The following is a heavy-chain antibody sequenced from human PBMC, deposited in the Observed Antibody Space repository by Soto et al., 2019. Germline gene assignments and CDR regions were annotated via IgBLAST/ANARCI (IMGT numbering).Heavy chain of an antibody. CDR2: IYSGGST. CDR3: ARGLRCYDSSGYYPYYFDY. CDR1: GFTVSSNY. J-gene: IGHJ4*02. D-gene: IGHD3-22*01. V-gene: IGHV3-53*01. Sequence: GGSLRLSCAASGFTVSSNYMSWVRQAPGKGLEWVSGIYSGGSTYYADSVKGRFTISRDNSKNTLYLQMNSLRAEDTAVYYCARGLRCYDSSGYYPYYFDYWGQGTLVTVSS.